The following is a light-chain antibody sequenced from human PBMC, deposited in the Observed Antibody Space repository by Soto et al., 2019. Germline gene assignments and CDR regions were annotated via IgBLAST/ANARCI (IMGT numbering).Light chain of an antibody. CDR3: QQRQYWPPIT. CDR1: QSISSY. CDR2: AAS. Sequence: DIQRTQSPSSLSASVGDRVTITCRASQSISSYLNWYQQKPGKAPKLLIYAASSLQSGVPSRFSGSGSGTDFTLTISSLEPEDFAIYYCQQRQYWPPITFGQGTRLEIK. J-gene: IGKJ5*01. V-gene: IGKV1-39*01.